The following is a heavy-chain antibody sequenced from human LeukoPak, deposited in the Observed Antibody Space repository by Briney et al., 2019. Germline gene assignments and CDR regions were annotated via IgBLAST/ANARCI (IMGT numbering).Heavy chain of an antibody. CDR2: ISSSSSYI. CDR3: ARGPTVLGYCTNGVCYTGFDY. J-gene: IGHJ4*02. CDR1: S. V-gene: IGHV3-21*01. Sequence: SXXXVRQAPGKGLEWVXXISSSSSYIYYADSVKGRFTISRDNAKNSLYLQMNSLRAEDTAVYYCARGPTVLGYCTNGVCYTGFDYWGQGTLVTVSS. D-gene: IGHD2-8*01.